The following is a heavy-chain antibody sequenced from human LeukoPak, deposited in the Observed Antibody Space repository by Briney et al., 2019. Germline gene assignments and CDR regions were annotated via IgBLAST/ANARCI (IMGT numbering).Heavy chain of an antibody. CDR3: ARLITSWNSFDY. J-gene: IGHJ4*02. CDR2: IKQDGSEK. D-gene: IGHD5-12*01. Sequence: GGSLRLSCAASGFTFSSHWMTWVRQAPGKGLEWVANIKQDGSEKYYVDSVRGRFTMSRDNAQNSLYLQMNSLRAEDTAVYYCARLITSWNSFDYWGQGTLVTVSS. CDR1: GFTFSSHW. V-gene: IGHV3-7*05.